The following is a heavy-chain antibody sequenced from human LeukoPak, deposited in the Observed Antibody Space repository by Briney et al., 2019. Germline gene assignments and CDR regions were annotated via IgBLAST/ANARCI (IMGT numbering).Heavy chain of an antibody. V-gene: IGHV3-7*01. D-gene: IGHD1-7*01. Sequence: PGGSLRLSCEAFGFTLSNYWMAWVRQGPGKGLEWVANIRQDGRDKGHADSVKGRFTISRDNAKNSLYLQMNSLGAEDSGLYYCARDGTTTRYNWFDSWGQGTLVTVSS. CDR3: ARDGTTTRYNWFDS. CDR2: IRQDGRDK. CDR1: GFTLSNYW. J-gene: IGHJ5*01.